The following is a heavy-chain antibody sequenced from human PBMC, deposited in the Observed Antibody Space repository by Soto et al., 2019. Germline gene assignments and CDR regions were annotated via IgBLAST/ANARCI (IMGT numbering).Heavy chain of an antibody. CDR3: AKTGARGWFDP. V-gene: IGHV3-23*01. J-gene: IGHJ5*02. Sequence: GGSLRLSCVVSGFTFSSYGMTWVRQAPGKGLEWVSGISASGSSTYYADSVKGRFIISRDDSKSSLYLQMNSLRAEDTSVYFCAKTGARGWFDPWGQGTQVTVSS. CDR1: GFTFSSYG. CDR2: ISASGSST. D-gene: IGHD1-1*01.